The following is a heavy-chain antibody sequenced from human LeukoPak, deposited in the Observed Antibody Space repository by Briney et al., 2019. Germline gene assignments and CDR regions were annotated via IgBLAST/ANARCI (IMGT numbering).Heavy chain of an antibody. J-gene: IGHJ4*02. Sequence: PGGSLRLSCAASGFTFSSYWMSWVRQAPGKGLEWVSVIYSGGSTYYADSVKGRFTISRDDSKNTLYLQMNSLRAEDMAVYYCASTVSGFGELNYWGQGTLVTVSS. CDR2: IYSGGST. D-gene: IGHD3-10*01. CDR1: GFTFSSYW. CDR3: ASTVSGFGELNY. V-gene: IGHV3-66*02.